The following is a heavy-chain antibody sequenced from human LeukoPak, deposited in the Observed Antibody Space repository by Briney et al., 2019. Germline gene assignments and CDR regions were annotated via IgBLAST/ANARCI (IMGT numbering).Heavy chain of an antibody. CDR2: ISAYNGNT. V-gene: IGHV1-18*01. D-gene: IGHD3-10*01. J-gene: IGHJ4*02. CDR1: GYTFTSYG. CDR3: ARRGYYYGSGSYYLFDY. Sequence: ASVKVSCKASGYTFTSYGISWVRQAPGQGLEWMGWISAYNGNTNYAQKLQGRVTMTTDTSTSTAYMELRSLRSDDTAVYYCARRGYYYGSGSYYLFDYWGQGTLVTVSS.